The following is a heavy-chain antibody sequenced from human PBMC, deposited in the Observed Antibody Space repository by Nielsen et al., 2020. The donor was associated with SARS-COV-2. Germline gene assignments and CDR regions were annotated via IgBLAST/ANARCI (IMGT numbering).Heavy chain of an antibody. CDR2: IYPGDSDT. D-gene: IGHD5-18*01. V-gene: IGHV5-51*01. CDR3: ARTSIQLWPDAFDI. CDR1: GYSFTSYW. Sequence: GGSLRLSCKGSGYSFTSYWIGWVRQMPGKGLEWMGIIYPGDSDTRYSPSFQGQVTISADKSISTAYLQWSSLKASDTAMYYCARTSIQLWPDAFDIWGQGTRVTVSS. J-gene: IGHJ3*02.